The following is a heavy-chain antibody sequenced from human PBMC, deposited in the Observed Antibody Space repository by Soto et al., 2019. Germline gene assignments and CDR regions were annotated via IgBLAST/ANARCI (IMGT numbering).Heavy chain of an antibody. D-gene: IGHD3-10*01. CDR1: GFTVSSNY. CDR2: IYSGGST. J-gene: IGHJ6*02. Sequence: GGSLILSCAASGFTVSSNYMSWVRQAPGKGLEWVSVIYSGGSTYYADSVKGRFTISRDNSRNTVYLQMNTLRAEDTAVYYCGRDRVFYGMDVWGQGTTVTVSS. V-gene: IGHV3-53*01. CDR3: GRDRVFYGMDV.